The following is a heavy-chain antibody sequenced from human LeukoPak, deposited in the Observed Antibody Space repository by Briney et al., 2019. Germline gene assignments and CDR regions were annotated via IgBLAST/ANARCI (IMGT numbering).Heavy chain of an antibody. Sequence: PGGSLRLSCAASGFTFSSYWMSWVRQAPGKGLEWVANIKQDGSEKYYVDSVKGRFTISRDNAKNSLYLQMNSLRAEDTAVYYYASLPEGSVYSYFDYWGRGPLVTVS. CDR1: GFTFSSYW. D-gene: IGHD3-22*01. V-gene: IGHV3-7*01. CDR2: IKQDGSEK. CDR3: ASLPEGSVYSYFDY. J-gene: IGHJ4*02.